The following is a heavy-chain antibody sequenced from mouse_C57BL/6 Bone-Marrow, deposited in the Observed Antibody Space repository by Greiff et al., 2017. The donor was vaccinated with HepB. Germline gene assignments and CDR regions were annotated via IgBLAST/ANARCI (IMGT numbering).Heavy chain of an antibody. V-gene: IGHV2-9-1*01. CDR3: ASFITYWYFDV. D-gene: IGHD1-1*01. CDR2: IWTGGGT. CDR1: GFSLTSYA. Sequence: VQRVESGPGLVAPSQSLSITCTVSGFSLTSYAISWVRQPPGKGLEWLGVIWTGGGTNYNSALKSRLSISKVNSKSQVFLKMNSLQTDDTARYYCASFITYWYFDVWGTGTTVTVSA. J-gene: IGHJ1*03.